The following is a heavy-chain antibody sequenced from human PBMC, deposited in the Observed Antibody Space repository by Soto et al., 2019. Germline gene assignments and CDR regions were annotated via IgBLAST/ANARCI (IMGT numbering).Heavy chain of an antibody. J-gene: IGHJ4*02. CDR3: TRDNGYFGS. V-gene: IGHV1-3*04. CDR1: GYTFTNYA. Sequence: QVRLEQSGAEVKKPGASMKIACKGSGYTFTNYAVIWMRQAPGQRLEWMGRINTENGNTKYSEKFKGRVTITRDTSAGAAYMELNSLRSEDTAVYYCTRDNGYFGSWGQGTLVTVSS. D-gene: IGHD2-8*01. CDR2: INTENGNT.